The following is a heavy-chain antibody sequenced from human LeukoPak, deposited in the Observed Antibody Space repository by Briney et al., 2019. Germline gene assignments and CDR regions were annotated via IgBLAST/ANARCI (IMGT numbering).Heavy chain of an antibody. D-gene: IGHD3-9*01. CDR3: ARDTMHYDILTGYPLYYYMDV. J-gene: IGHJ6*03. CDR1: GGTFSSYA. V-gene: IGHV1-69*05. CDR2: IIPIFGTA. Sequence: SVKVSCEASGGTFSSYAISWVRQAPGQGLEWMGGIIPIFGTANYAQKFQGRVTITTDESTSTAYMGLSSLRSEDTAVYYCARDTMHYDILTGYPLYYYMDVWGKGTTVTVSS.